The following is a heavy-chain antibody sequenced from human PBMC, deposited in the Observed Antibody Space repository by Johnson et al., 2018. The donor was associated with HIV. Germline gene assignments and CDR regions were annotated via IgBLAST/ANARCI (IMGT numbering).Heavy chain of an antibody. CDR3: ARGAANDAFDI. D-gene: IGHD1-26*01. CDR2: IYSGGST. J-gene: IGHJ3*02. V-gene: IGHV3-66*01. CDR1: GFTVSSNY. Sequence: VQLVESGGGLVQPGWSLRLSCAASGFTVSSNYMSWVRQAPGKGLEWVSVIYSGGSTYYADSVKGRFTISRDNSKNTLYLQMNSLRAEETAVYYCARGAANDAFDIWGQGTMVTVSS.